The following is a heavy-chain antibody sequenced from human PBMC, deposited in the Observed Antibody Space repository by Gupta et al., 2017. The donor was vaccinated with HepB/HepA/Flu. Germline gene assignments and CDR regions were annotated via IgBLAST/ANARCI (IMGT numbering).Heavy chain of an antibody. V-gene: IGHV4-4*07. J-gene: IGHJ6*03. Sequence: QVQLQESGPGLVKPSETLSLTCTVSGCSISSYYWSWIRPPAGKGLEWIGRIYTSGSTNYNPSLKSRVTMSVDTSKNQFSLKLSSVTAADTAVYYCARVHCSSTSCSNYYYYYMDVWGKGTTVTVSS. D-gene: IGHD2-2*01. CDR1: GCSISSYY. CDR3: ARVHCSSTSCSNYYYYYMDV. CDR2: IYTSGST.